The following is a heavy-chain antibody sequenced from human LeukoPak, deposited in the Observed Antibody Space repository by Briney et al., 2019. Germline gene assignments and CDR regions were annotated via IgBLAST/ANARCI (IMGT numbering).Heavy chain of an antibody. CDR2: INAGNGNT. V-gene: IGHV1-3*01. CDR3: ARGRITRLTTVTTGWFDP. D-gene: IGHD4-17*01. CDR1: GYTFTSYA. Sequence: ASVKVSCEASGYTFTSYAMHWVRQAPGQRLEWMGWINAGNGNTKYSQKFQGRVTITRDTSASTAYMELSSLRSEDTAVYYCARGRITRLTTVTTGWFDPWGQGTLVTVSS. J-gene: IGHJ5*02.